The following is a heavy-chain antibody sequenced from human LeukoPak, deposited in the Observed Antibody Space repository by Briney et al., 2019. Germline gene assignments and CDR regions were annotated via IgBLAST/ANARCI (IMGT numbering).Heavy chain of an antibody. CDR1: GYSISSGYY. V-gene: IGHV4-34*01. CDR2: INHSGST. D-gene: IGHD3-10*01. J-gene: IGHJ4*02. CDR3: AFLFRGNSY. Sequence: SETLSLTCAVSGYSISSGYYWSWIRQPPGKGLEWIGEINHSGSTNYNPSLKSRVTISVDTSKNQFSLKLSSVTAADTAVYYCAFLFRGNSYWGQGTLVTVSS.